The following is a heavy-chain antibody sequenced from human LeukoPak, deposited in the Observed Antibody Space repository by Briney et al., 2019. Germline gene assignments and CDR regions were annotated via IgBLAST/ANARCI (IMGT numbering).Heavy chain of an antibody. J-gene: IGHJ4*02. CDR1: GGSISSSSYY. CDR3: ARLTATVTPSFDY. D-gene: IGHD4-17*01. Sequence: SETLSLTCAVSGGSISSSSYYWGWIRQPPGKGLEWIGSIYYSGSTYYNPSLKSRVTISVDTSKNQFSLKLSSVTAADTAVYYCARLTATVTPSFDYWGQGTLVTVSS. V-gene: IGHV4-39*01. CDR2: IYYSGST.